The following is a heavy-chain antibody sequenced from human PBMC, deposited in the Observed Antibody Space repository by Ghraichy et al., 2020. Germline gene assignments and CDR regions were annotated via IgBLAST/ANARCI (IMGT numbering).Heavy chain of an antibody. J-gene: IGHJ4*02. CDR3: ARDGSGWGLFDY. V-gene: IGHV3-11*01. D-gene: IGHD6-19*01. Sequence: GGSLRLSCAASGFAFSDYYMNWIRQAPGKGPEWVSDISSSGSSIDYADSVKGRFAISRDNAKNSLYLQMNSLSAEDTAVYYCARDGSGWGLFDYWGQGTLVTVSS. CDR2: ISSSGSSI. CDR1: GFAFSDYY.